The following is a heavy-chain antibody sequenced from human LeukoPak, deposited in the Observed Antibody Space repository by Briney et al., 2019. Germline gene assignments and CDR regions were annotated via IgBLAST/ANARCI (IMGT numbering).Heavy chain of an antibody. Sequence: SETLSLTCAVYGGSFSGYYWSWLRQPPGKGLEWIGEINPSGRTNYNPSLKSRVTISVDTPKNQFSLKWSSVTAADTAVYYCARVPSGVVEPPTRGDYFDFWGQGTLVTVSS. J-gene: IGHJ4*02. CDR2: INPSGRT. CDR1: GGSFSGYY. V-gene: IGHV4-34*01. CDR3: ARVPSGVVEPPTRGDYFDF. D-gene: IGHD2-2*01.